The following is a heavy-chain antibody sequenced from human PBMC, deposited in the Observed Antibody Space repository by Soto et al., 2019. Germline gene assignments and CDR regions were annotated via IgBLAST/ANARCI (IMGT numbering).Heavy chain of an antibody. CDR3: ARVPSP. CDR2: IYHSGST. CDR1: GGSISSGGHS. V-gene: IGHV4-30-2*01. Sequence: KLSETLSLTCAVSGGSISSGGHSWSWIRQPPGKGLEWIGYIYHSGSTYYNPSLKSRVTISVDRSKNQFSLKLSSVTAADTAVYYCARVPSPWGQGTLVTVSS. J-gene: IGHJ5*02.